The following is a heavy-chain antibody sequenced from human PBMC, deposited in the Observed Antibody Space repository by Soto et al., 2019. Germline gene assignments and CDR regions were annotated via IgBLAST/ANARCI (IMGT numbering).Heavy chain of an antibody. D-gene: IGHD2-2*01. CDR3: AREDRDRETGLVPAAIDGMDV. J-gene: IGHJ6*02. Sequence: EASVKVSCKASGGTFSRYSITWVRQAPGHGLEWIGRIIPIFGIPTYAQKFQGRVTITADESTSTAYMELSSLRSDDTAVYYCAREDRDRETGLVPAAIDGMDVWG. V-gene: IGHV1-69*13. CDR2: IIPIFGIP. CDR1: GGTFSRYS.